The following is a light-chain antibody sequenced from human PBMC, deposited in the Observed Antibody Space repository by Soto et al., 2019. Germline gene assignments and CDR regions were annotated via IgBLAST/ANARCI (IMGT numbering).Light chain of an antibody. CDR1: QSVSSN. Sequence: EIVMTQSPATLSVSPAERATLSCRASQSVSSNLAWYQQKPGQAPRLLIYGASTRATGFPARFSGSGSGTEFTLTISSLQSEDFAVYYCQQYNNWPPLFGQGTKVEIK. V-gene: IGKV3-15*01. J-gene: IGKJ1*01. CDR3: QQYNNWPPL. CDR2: GAS.